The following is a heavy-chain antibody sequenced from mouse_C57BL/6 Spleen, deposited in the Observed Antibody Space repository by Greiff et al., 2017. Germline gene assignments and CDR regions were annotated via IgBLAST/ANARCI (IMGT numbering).Heavy chain of an antibody. V-gene: IGHV1-53*01. CDR1: GYTFTSYW. CDR2: INPSNGGT. D-gene: IGHD2-2*01. Sequence: VQLQQPGTELVKPGASVKLSCTASGYTFTSYWMHWVKQRPGQGLEWIGNINPSNGGTNYNEKFKSKATLTVDKSSSTAYMQLSSLTSEDSAVYYCARSTYGYDGYFDVWGTGTTVTVSS. CDR3: ARSTYGYDGYFDV. J-gene: IGHJ1*03.